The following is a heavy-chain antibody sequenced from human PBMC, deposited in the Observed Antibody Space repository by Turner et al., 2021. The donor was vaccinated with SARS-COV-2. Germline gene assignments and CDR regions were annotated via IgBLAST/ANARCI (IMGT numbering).Heavy chain of an antibody. CDR3: ARHQGSTSGYDHGMNV. J-gene: IGHJ6*02. CDR2: FYKIGSI. D-gene: IGHD1-1*01. V-gene: IGHV4-59*08. CDR1: GGSISSKS. Sequence: HVQLQESGPGLVRPSETLSLTCNVPGGSISSKSWSWIRPSPGRGLEWIGYFYKIGSIDYNPTLRSRVTISVDTSKNQLSLNLISMTAADTAVYYCARHQGSTSGYDHGMNVWGQGTAVIVSS.